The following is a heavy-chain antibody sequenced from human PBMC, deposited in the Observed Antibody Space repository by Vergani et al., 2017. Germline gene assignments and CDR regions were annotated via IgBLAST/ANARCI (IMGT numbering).Heavy chain of an antibody. CDR1: ESTFSDYN. Sequence: QVQLMQSGPVMKKPGGSMKVSCQASESTFSDYNIHWVRQAPGQGLQWMGWISPKTGDTDYLQRFQDRVTMTRDASTKTVYLKMTRLTSXDTAIYYCEHSWNFGRRDWFDSWGPGTLVTVSS. J-gene: IGHJ5*01. CDR3: EHSWNFGRRDWFDS. V-gene: IGHV1-2*02. CDR2: ISPKTGDT. D-gene: IGHD1-26*01.